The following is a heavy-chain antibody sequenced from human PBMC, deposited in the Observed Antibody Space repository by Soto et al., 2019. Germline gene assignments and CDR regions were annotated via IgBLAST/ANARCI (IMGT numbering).Heavy chain of an antibody. Sequence: EVQLLESGGGLVQPGGSLRLSCAASGFTFNNYVMIWVRQAPGKGLQWVSSISGSGDDAYYADAVKGRFTTSRDNYKNSLYLQMNSLAPKDTAVYSGAAIDGKLGGGGQGALVTVSS. CDR1: GFTFNNYV. V-gene: IGHV3-23*01. D-gene: IGHD1-26*01. CDR3: AAIDGKLGG. CDR2: ISGSGDDA. J-gene: IGHJ4*02.